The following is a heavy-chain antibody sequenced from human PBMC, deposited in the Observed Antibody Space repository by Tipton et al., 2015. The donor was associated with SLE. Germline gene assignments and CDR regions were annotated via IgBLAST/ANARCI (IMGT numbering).Heavy chain of an antibody. CDR1: GFSFSRYA. Sequence: SLRLSCAASGFSFSRYAIHWVRQVPGKGLEWVGVISYDGVEKHYADSMKGRFTISRDNSKNTLYLQMNTLRDEDTAVYYCARDFAGSSWYLIWFEPWGQGTLVIVSS. CDR2: ISYDGVEK. D-gene: IGHD6-13*01. V-gene: IGHV3-30*04. J-gene: IGHJ5*02. CDR3: ARDFAGSSWYLIWFEP.